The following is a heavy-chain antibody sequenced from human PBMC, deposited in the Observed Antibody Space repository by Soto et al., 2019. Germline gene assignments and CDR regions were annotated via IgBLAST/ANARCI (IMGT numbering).Heavy chain of an antibody. CDR1: GGSISSYY. V-gene: IGHV4-59*08. CDR2: IFYSGTT. J-gene: IGHJ4*02. CDR3: ARHPTVTEYYFDY. D-gene: IGHD4-17*01. Sequence: QVQLQESGPGLVKPSETLSLTCTVSGGSISSYYWSWIRQPPGNGLEWIGYIFYSGTTYYNPSLKSRVTISVDTSKNQFSLKLSSVTAAATAVYYCARHPTVTEYYFDYWGQGTLVTVSS.